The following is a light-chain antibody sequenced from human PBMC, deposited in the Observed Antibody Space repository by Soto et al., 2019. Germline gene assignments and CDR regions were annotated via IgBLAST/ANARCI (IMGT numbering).Light chain of an antibody. CDR2: EVT. CDR3: SSFVGSNIFV. J-gene: IGLJ1*01. Sequence: QSPLTQPPSASGSPGQSVTISCTGTRSDVGRYNYVSWYQLHPGKVPKLLLYEVTKRPSGITDRFPGSKSGNTASLAVSWPQAEDEADYYCSSFVGSNIFVFGSGTKVTVL. CDR1: RSDVGRYNY. V-gene: IGLV2-8*01.